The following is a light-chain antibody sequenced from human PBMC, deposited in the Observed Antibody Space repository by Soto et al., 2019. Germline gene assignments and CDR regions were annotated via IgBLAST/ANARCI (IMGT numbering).Light chain of an antibody. CDR3: SSYTSSSTLV. Sequence: QPASVSGSPGQSTTISCTGTSSDVGGYNYVSWYQQHPGKAPKLMIYDVSNRPSGVSNRFSGSKSGNTASLTISGLQAEDEADYYCSSYTSSSTLVFGGGTKLTVL. V-gene: IGLV2-14*01. J-gene: IGLJ2*01. CDR2: DVS. CDR1: SSDVGGYNY.